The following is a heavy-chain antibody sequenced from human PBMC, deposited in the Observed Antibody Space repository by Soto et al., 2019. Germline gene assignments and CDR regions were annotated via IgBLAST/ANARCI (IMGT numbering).Heavy chain of an antibody. CDR3: AKIKDYSVYPLRDY. CDR1: GGSINNSEW. V-gene: IGHV4-4*02. Sequence: PSETLSLTCAVSGGSINNSEWWSWVRQPPGKGLEWIGEIYHSGSTTYNPSLKSRVTMSVDKSKNQFSLKLSSVTAADTAVYYCAKIKDYSVYPLRDYWRQGTLVTGSS. J-gene: IGHJ4*02. CDR2: IYHSGST. D-gene: IGHD4-17*01.